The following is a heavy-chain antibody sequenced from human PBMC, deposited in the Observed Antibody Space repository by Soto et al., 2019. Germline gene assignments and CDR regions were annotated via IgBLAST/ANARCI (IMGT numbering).Heavy chain of an antibody. J-gene: IGHJ6*02. V-gene: IGHV3-23*01. CDR1: GFTFSSYA. CDR2: ISDSGGST. D-gene: IGHD3-9*01. Sequence: GGSLRLSCAASGFTFSSYAMSWVRQAPGKGLEWVSAISDSGGSTYYADSVKGRFTISRDNSKNTLYLQMNSLRAEDTAVYYCARDPTAVDYDILTGYYFGSPSDGMDVWGQGTTVTVSS. CDR3: ARDPTAVDYDILTGYYFGSPSDGMDV.